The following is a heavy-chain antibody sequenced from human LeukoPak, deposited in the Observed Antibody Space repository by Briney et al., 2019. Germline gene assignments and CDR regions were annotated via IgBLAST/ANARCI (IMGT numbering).Heavy chain of an antibody. J-gene: IGHJ4*02. CDR2: ISSSSNYI. CDR1: GFTFSTYS. D-gene: IGHD3-3*01. Sequence: GGSLRLSCAASGFTFSTYSMNWVRQAPGKGLEWVSSISSSSNYIYYADTVKGRFTISRDNAKNSLYLQMNSLRAEDTAVYYCARFWSGHYNFDYWGQGTPVTVSS. CDR3: ARFWSGHYNFDY. V-gene: IGHV3-21*06.